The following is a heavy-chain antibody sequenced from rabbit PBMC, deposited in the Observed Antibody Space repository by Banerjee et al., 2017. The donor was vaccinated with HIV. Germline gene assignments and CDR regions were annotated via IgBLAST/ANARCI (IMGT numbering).Heavy chain of an antibody. J-gene: IGHJ4*01. CDR2: IYIGSSGST. CDR1: GFSFSSSYY. V-gene: IGHV1S40*01. CDR3: ARGFYTTSSYFVNYFNL. D-gene: IGHD1-1*01. Sequence: QSLEESGGGLVQPEGSLTLTCTASGFSFSSSYYMCWVRQAPGKGLEWIGCIYIGSSGSTNYASWAKGRFTISKTSSTTVTLQMTSLTAADTATYFCARGFYTTSSYFVNYFNLWGQGTLVTVS.